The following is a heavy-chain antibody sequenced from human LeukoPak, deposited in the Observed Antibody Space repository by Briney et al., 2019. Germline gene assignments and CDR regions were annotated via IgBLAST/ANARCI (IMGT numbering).Heavy chain of an antibody. CDR2: ISGSASST. J-gene: IGHJ4*02. CDR1: RLSFNRYA. D-gene: IGHD3-22*01. V-gene: IGHV3-23*01. Sequence: GGSLRLSCAASRLSFNRYAISWVRQAPGKGLEWVSTISGSASSTYYADSVKGRFTISRDNSKSTLSLQINSLRVEETAIYYCANARGRDNTLVVVTHAFDSWGQGTLVTVSS. CDR3: ANARGRDNTLVVVTHAFDS.